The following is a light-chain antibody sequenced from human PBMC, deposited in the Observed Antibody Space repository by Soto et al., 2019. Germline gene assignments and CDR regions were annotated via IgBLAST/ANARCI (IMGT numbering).Light chain of an antibody. CDR3: QQRSNWPPT. Sequence: EIVLTQSPATLSLSPGERVTLSCRASQSVSSYLAWYQQKPGQAPRLLIYDASNRATGIPARFSGSGSGTDFTLTISSLEPEDFAVYYCQQRSNWPPTFGPGTKVGIK. CDR1: QSVSSY. V-gene: IGKV3-11*01. J-gene: IGKJ3*01. CDR2: DAS.